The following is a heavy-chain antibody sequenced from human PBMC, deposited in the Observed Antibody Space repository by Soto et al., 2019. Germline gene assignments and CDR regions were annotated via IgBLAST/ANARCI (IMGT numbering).Heavy chain of an antibody. J-gene: IGHJ4*02. CDR2: IYYSGST. D-gene: IGHD6-19*01. CDR1: GGSISSYY. Sequence: SETLSLTCTVSGGSISSYYWSWIRQPPGKGLEWIGYIYYSGSTNYNPSLKSRVTISVDTSKNQFSLKLSSVTAADTAVYYCARSGWSPHNVFDYWGQGTLVTVSS. V-gene: IGHV4-59*01. CDR3: ARSGWSPHNVFDY.